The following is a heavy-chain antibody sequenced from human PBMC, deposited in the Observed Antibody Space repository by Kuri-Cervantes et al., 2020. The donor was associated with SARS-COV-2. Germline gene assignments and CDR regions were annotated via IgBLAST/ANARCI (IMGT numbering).Heavy chain of an antibody. CDR1: GFTFDDYA. D-gene: IGHD6-13*01. V-gene: IGHV3-9*03. CDR2: ISWNSGSI. CDR3: AKGIAAAGVGAFDI. Sequence: GGSRRLYCAASGFTFDDYAMHWVRQAPGKGLDWVSGISWNSGSIGYADSVKGRFTISRDNAKNSLYLQMNSLRAEDMALYYYAKGIAAAGVGAFDIWGQGTMVTVSS. J-gene: IGHJ3*02.